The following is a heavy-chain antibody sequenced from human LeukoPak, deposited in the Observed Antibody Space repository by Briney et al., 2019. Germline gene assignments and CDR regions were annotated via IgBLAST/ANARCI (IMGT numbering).Heavy chain of an antibody. Sequence: GGSLRLSCAASGFTFSSYGMNWVRQAPGKGLEWVSSISSSSSYIYYADSVKGRFTISRDNAKNSLYLQMNSLRAEDTAVYYCARGYSSSWYRFDYWGQGTLVTVSS. J-gene: IGHJ4*02. CDR3: ARGYSSSWYRFDY. V-gene: IGHV3-21*01. CDR1: GFTFSSYG. CDR2: ISSSSSYI. D-gene: IGHD6-13*01.